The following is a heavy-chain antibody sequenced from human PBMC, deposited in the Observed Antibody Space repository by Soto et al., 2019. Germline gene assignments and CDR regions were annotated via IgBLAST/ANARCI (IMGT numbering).Heavy chain of an antibody. CDR1: GFTFSSYS. CDR2: ISSSSSYI. Sequence: LRLSCSGSGFTFSSYSMNWVRQAPWKGLEWVSSISSSSSYIYYADSVKGRFTISRDNAKNSLYLQMNSLRAEDTAVYYCARDLTAYDRSGLFYVYWGQGTLVTVS. D-gene: IGHD3-22*01. CDR3: ARDLTAYDRSGLFYVY. J-gene: IGHJ4*02. V-gene: IGHV3-21*01.